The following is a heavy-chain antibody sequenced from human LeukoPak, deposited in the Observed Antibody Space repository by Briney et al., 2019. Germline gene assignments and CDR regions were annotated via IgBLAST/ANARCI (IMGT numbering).Heavy chain of an antibody. Sequence: LSLTCTVSGGSISSYYWSWVRQAPGKGLEWVSAISGSGGSTYYADSVKGRFTISRDNAKNSLYLQMNSLRAEDTAVYYCARRPAYYYDSSGYYYFDYWGQGTLVTVSS. D-gene: IGHD3-22*01. CDR2: ISGSGGST. CDR3: ARRPAYYYDSSGYYYFDY. CDR1: GGSISSYY. V-gene: IGHV3-11*01. J-gene: IGHJ4*02.